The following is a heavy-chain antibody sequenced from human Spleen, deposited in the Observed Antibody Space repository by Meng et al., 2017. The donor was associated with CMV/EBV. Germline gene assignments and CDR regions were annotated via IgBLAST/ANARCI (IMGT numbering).Heavy chain of an antibody. CDR1: GVAFEGWG. D-gene: IGHD1-1*01. V-gene: IGHV3-20*04. Sequence: WAGCGVAFEGWGGGGGRQGPGGGRGWVSGMSGNGGSTDYADAVEGRFTSSRDNAKNSLYLQMSSLRAEDTALYYCARVIWNDGRLDYWGQGTLVTVSS. CDR2: MSGNGGST. CDR3: ARVIWNDGRLDY. J-gene: IGHJ4*02.